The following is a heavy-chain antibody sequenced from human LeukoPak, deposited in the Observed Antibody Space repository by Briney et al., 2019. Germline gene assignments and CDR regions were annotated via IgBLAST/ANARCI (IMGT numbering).Heavy chain of an antibody. V-gene: IGHV4-30-4*01. CDR3: ARRPYSGYGYFDY. CDR2: ISYSGST. D-gene: IGHD5-12*01. Sequence: SQTLSLTCTVSGGSVSSGVYYWSWIRQLPGKGLEWIGYISYSGSTYYGTSLKSRVTISVDTSKNQFSLRLSSVTAEDTAVYYCARRPYSGYGYFDYWGQGTLVTVSS. J-gene: IGHJ4*02. CDR1: GGSVSSGVYY.